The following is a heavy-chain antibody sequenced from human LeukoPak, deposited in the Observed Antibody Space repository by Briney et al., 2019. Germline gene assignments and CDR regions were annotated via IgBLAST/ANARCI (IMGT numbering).Heavy chain of an antibody. CDR3: AKDIRGYDILTGYYMGYFDY. Sequence: GGSLRLSCAASGFTFSSYAMHWVRQAPGKGLEWVAVISYDGSNKYYADSVKGRFTISRDNSKNTLYLQMNSLRAEDTAVYYCAKDIRGYDILTGYYMGYFDYWGQGTLVTVSS. D-gene: IGHD3-9*01. V-gene: IGHV3-30-3*01. J-gene: IGHJ4*02. CDR2: ISYDGSNK. CDR1: GFTFSSYA.